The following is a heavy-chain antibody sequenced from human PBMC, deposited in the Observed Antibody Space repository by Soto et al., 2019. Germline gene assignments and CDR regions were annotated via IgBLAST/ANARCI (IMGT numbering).Heavy chain of an antibody. CDR1: GGSISGGVGGLYY. V-gene: IGHV4-30-4*01. CDR3: AGEVIPLTTDWYFDL. J-gene: IGHJ2*01. D-gene: IGHD4-17*01. CDR2: IYDSGST. Sequence: QLQLRESGPGLVKPSETLSLTCTVSGGSISGGVGGLYYWSWIRQPPGKGLEWIGYIYDSGSTYYNPSLKSRVTLSVETSKNQFSLRLSSVTAADTAVYYCAGEVIPLTTDWYFDLWGRGTLVTVSS.